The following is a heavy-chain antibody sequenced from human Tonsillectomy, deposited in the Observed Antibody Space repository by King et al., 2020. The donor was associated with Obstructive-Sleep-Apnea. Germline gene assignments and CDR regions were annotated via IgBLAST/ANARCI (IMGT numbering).Heavy chain of an antibody. CDR2: IRYDGSNK. CDR3: AKPYGDTKDWYFDL. J-gene: IGHJ2*01. D-gene: IGHD4-17*01. Sequence: VQLVESGGGVVQPGGSLRLSCAASGFTFSSYGMHWVRQAPGKGLEWVAFIRYDGSNKYYADSVKGRFTISRDNSKNTLYLQMNSLRAEDTAVYYCAKPYGDTKDWYFDLWGRGTLVTVSS. V-gene: IGHV3-30*02. CDR1: GFTFSSYG.